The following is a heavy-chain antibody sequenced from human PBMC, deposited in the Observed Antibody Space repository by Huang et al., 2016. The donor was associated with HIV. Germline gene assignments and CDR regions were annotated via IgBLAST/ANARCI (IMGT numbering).Heavy chain of an antibody. D-gene: IGHD2-21*02. CDR1: GFTFSSYG. J-gene: IGHJ4*02. CDR2: ITNDVRAK. Sequence: QVQVVESGGGVVQTGRSLRLSCAASGFTFSSYGMHWVRQAPGKGLKWVAVITNDVRAKFYRDSVKCRFTISRDNSKSTLYLQMNSLREEDTAVYYCAIELHRVTAENRGQGTLVTVSS. CDR3: AIELHRVTAEN. V-gene: IGHV3-30*03.